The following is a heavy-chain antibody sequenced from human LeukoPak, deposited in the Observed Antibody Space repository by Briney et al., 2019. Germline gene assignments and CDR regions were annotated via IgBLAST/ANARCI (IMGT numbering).Heavy chain of an antibody. Sequence: PGGSLRLSCAASGFTFSSYAMSWVRQAPGKGLEWVSAISGSGGSTYFADSVKGRFTISRDNSKNTLYLQMNSLRAEDTAVYYCAKPRLMGGGDCYSYWGQGTLVTVSS. CDR1: GFTFSSYA. CDR3: AKPRLMGGGDCYSY. J-gene: IGHJ4*02. CDR2: ISGSGGST. D-gene: IGHD2-21*02. V-gene: IGHV3-23*01.